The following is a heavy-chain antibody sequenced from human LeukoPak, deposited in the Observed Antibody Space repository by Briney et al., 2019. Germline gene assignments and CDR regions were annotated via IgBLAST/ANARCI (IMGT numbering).Heavy chain of an antibody. J-gene: IGHJ4*02. Sequence: PSETLSLTCAVYGGSFSGYYWSWIRKPPGKGLEWIGEINHSGSTNYNPSLKSRVTISVDTSKNQFSLKLSSVTAADTAVYYCARGMTRFDYWGQGTLVTVSS. CDR2: INHSGST. CDR3: ARGMTRFDY. CDR1: GGSFSGYY. D-gene: IGHD3-16*01. V-gene: IGHV4-34*01.